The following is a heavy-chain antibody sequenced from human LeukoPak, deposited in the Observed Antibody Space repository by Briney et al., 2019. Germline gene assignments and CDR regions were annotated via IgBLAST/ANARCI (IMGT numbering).Heavy chain of an antibody. J-gene: IGHJ5*02. V-gene: IGHV1-69*13. CDR1: GGTFSRYA. D-gene: IGHD2-21*02. CDR3: ARSVAYCGGDCYFNWFDP. Sequence: SVTVSCTASGGTFSRYAISWVRQAPGQGLEWMGGIIPIFGTANYAQKFQGRVTITADESTSTAYMELSSLRSEDTAVYYCARSVAYCGGDCYFNWFDPWGQGTLVTVSS. CDR2: IIPIFGTA.